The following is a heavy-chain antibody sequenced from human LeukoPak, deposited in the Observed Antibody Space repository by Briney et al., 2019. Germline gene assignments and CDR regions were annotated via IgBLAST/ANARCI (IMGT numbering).Heavy chain of an antibody. V-gene: IGHV4-4*07. CDR1: GGSISSYY. J-gene: IGHJ5*02. D-gene: IGHD6-13*01. CDR2: IYTSGST. Sequence: SETLSLTCTVSGGSISSYYWSWIRQPAGKGLERIGRIYTSGSTNYNPSLKSRVTMSVDTSKNQFSLKLSSVTAADTAVYYCARERIAAAGTSWFDPWGQGTLVTVSS. CDR3: ARERIAAAGTSWFDP.